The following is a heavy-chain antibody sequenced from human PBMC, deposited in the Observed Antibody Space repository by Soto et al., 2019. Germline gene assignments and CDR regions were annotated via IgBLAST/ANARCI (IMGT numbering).Heavy chain of an antibody. CDR2: ISGSGGST. CDR3: AKDPSIVVVSQPPEIDP. CDR1: GFTFSSYA. Sequence: AGGSLRLSCAASGFTFSSYAMSWVRQAPGKGLEWVSAISGSGGSTYYADSVKGRFTISRDNSKNTLYLQMNSLRAEDTAVYYCAKDPSIVVVSQPPEIDPWGQGTLVTVSS. V-gene: IGHV3-23*01. J-gene: IGHJ5*02. D-gene: IGHD2-15*01.